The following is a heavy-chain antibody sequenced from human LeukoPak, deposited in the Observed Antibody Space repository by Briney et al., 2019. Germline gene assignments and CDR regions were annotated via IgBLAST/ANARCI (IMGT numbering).Heavy chain of an antibody. J-gene: IGHJ5*02. CDR1: GGSISSYY. CDR3: ARDTYCSGGSCLYSNWFDP. V-gene: IGHV4-4*07. CDR2: IYTSGST. D-gene: IGHD2-15*01. Sequence: KSSETLSLTCTVSGGSISSYYWSWIRQPAGKGLEWIGRIYTSGSTNYNPSLKSRVTMSVDTSKNQFSLKLSSVTAADTAAYYCARDTYCSGGSCLYSNWFDPWGQGTLVTVSS.